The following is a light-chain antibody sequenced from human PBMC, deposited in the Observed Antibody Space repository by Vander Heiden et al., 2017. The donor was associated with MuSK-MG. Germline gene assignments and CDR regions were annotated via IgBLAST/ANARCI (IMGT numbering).Light chain of an antibody. CDR2: AAS. CDR3: QQSYSTLG. V-gene: IGKV1-39*01. CDR1: QSISSY. Sequence: DIQMTQSPSSLSASVGDRVTITCRASQSISSYLNWYQQKPGKAPKLLIYAASSLQSGVPARFSGSGSGTDFTLTISSLQPEDFATYYCQQSYSTLGFGQGTRLAIK. J-gene: IGKJ5*01.